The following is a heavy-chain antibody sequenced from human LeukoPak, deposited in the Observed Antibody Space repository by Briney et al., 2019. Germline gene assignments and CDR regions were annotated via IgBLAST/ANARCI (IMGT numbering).Heavy chain of an antibody. D-gene: IGHD2-15*01. Sequence: PGGSLRLSCAASGFTFSSHAMSWVRQAPGKGLECVSVVSGGGGGTYYADSVKGRFTISRDNSKNTLYVQMNSLRAEDTAVYYCAKGLGVVVAATPLYYYYGMDVWGQGTTVTVSS. CDR2: VSGGGGGT. J-gene: IGHJ6*02. V-gene: IGHV3-23*01. CDR3: AKGLGVVVAATPLYYYYGMDV. CDR1: GFTFSSHA.